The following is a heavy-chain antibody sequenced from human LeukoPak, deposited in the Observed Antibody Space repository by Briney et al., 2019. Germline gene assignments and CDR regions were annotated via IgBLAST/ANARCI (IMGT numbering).Heavy chain of an antibody. CDR3: ARGAYYYDSSGYLKFDY. J-gene: IGHJ4*02. Sequence: PGGSLRLSCAASGFTFSSYGMHWVRQAPGRGREWVAVIWYDGSNKYYADSVKGRFTISRDNSKNTLYLQMNSLRAEDTAVYYCARGAYYYDSSGYLKFDYWGQGTLVTVSS. D-gene: IGHD3-22*01. V-gene: IGHV3-33*01. CDR2: IWYDGSNK. CDR1: GFTFSSYG.